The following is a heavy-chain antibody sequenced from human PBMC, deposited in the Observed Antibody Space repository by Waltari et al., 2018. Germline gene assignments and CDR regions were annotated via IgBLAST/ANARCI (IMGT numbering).Heavy chain of an antibody. CDR1: GASFLGYF. V-gene: IGHV4-34*01. J-gene: IGHJ4*01. CDR2: IHYSGST. D-gene: IGHD2-21*01. CDR3: ARYGEVPASYFFDY. Sequence: QVQLHQWGAGQLKPSETLSLTCAVSGASFLGYFWSWIRQSPGTGLEWLGSIHYSGSTNSNPTLESRLSLSVDTTKKRFSLSLTSVTAADAALYFCARYGEVPASYFFDYWGQGTLVTVSS.